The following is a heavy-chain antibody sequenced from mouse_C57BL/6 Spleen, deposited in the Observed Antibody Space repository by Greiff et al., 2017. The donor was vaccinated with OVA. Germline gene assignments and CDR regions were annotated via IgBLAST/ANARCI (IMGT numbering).Heavy chain of an antibody. V-gene: IGHV5-2*01. D-gene: IGHD1-1*01. CDR1: EYEFPSHD. Sequence: DVMLVESGGGLVQPGESLKLSCESNEYEFPSHDMSWVRKTPEKRLELVAAINSDGGSTYYPDTMERRFIISRDNTKKTLYLQMNSLRSEDTALYYCARFHYYGSSPWFAYWGQGTLVTVSA. CDR2: INSDGGST. CDR3: ARFHYYGSSPWFAY. J-gene: IGHJ3*01.